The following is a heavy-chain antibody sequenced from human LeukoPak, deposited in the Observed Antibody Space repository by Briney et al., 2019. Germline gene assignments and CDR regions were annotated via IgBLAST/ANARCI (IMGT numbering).Heavy chain of an antibody. CDR1: GFIFSGNW. Sequence: GGSLRLSCEASGFIFSGNWMGWVRQAPGKGLEWVANIKEDASEKYYVDSVEGRFTISRDNAKNSLYLQVNSLRAEDSAVYHCARWGFWAGMDVWGQGTTVTVSS. D-gene: IGHD3-16*01. J-gene: IGHJ6*02. CDR2: IKEDASEK. CDR3: ARWGFWAGMDV. V-gene: IGHV3-7*01.